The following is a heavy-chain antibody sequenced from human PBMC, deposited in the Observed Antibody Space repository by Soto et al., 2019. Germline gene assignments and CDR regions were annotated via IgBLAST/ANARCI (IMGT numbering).Heavy chain of an antibody. CDR2: IYYIGST. CDR3: AGMPYTSGLRFDP. V-gene: IGHV4-31*03. J-gene: IGHJ5*02. Sequence: SETLSLTCTVSGGSISSDHYYWTWVRQHPWKGLEWIGCIYYIGSTSYNPSLKSRLTISMDTPKNQCSLKLRSVTAADTAVYYCAGMPYTSGLRFDPWGPGTLVTVSS. D-gene: IGHD6-19*01. CDR1: GGSISSDHYY.